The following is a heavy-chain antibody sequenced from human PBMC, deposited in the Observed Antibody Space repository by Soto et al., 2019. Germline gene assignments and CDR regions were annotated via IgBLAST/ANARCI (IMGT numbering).Heavy chain of an antibody. Sequence: ASVKVSGKASGGTFSIYAISCVLQSPLQWLEWMGGIIPIFGTANYAQKFQGRVTITADESTSTAYMELSSLRSEDTAVYYCARDLLPSSSGWSHFDYWGQGTLVTVSS. D-gene: IGHD6-19*01. CDR2: IIPIFGTA. J-gene: IGHJ4*02. V-gene: IGHV1-69*13. CDR1: GGTFSIYA. CDR3: ARDLLPSSSGWSHFDY.